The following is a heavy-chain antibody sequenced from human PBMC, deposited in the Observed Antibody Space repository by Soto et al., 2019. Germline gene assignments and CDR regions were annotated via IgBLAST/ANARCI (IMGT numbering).Heavy chain of an antibody. Sequence: EVQLVESGGGLVKPGGSLRLSCAASGFTFSSYSMNWVRQAPGKGLEWVSSISSSSSYIYYADSVKGRFTISRDNAKNSLYLQMNSLRAEDTAVYYCARASMVRGVMGYWGQGTLVTVSS. J-gene: IGHJ4*02. V-gene: IGHV3-21*01. D-gene: IGHD3-10*01. CDR3: ARASMVRGVMGY. CDR1: GFTFSSYS. CDR2: ISSSSSYI.